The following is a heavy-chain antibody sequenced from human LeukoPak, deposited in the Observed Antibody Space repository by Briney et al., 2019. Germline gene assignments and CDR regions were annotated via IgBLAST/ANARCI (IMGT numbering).Heavy chain of an antibody. CDR3: ARRNHYFYYMDV. CDR2: IFPSGSA. CDR1: GGSISSYY. V-gene: IGHV4-4*09. Sequence: SGTLSLTCTVSGGSISSYYWSWIRQSPVKGLEWIGYIFPSGSAYYNPSLESRVTISLDTSENQSSLTLTSVTAADTAVYYCARRNHYFYYMDVWGKGTTVTVSS. J-gene: IGHJ6*03.